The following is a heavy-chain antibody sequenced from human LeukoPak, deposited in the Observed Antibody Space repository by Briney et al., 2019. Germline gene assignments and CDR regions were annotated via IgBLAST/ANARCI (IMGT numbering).Heavy chain of an antibody. J-gene: IGHJ5*01. CDR2: IYPVDFDT. Sequence: GGSLKIPLKSPGYPFTKYWTGWVRQMAGKGLEWIGIIYPVDFDTRYSPSFQGKVTISADKSISTAYLQWSSLMASDPAMCYCPRLPVYCSSTSCYRNWFDPWGQGTLVTVSS. D-gene: IGHD2-2*01. V-gene: IGHV5-51*01. CDR1: GYPFTKYW. CDR3: PRLPVYCSSTSCYRNWFDP.